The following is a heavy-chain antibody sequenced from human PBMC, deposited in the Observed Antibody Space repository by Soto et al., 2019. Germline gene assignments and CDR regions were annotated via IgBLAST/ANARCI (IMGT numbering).Heavy chain of an antibody. J-gene: IGHJ6*02. CDR3: ARGWERPLVDRRSFVPATFYHSALDV. D-gene: IGHD1-1*01. CDR2: ISPYNGNT. CDR1: GYTFAHYNYG. Sequence: QGQLVQSGAEVKKPGASVKVSCQASGYTFAHYNYGIIWVRQAPGQGLEWLGRISPYNGNTDYGQKFQGRLTLNTAAPAATATLALRGLMAEDTPIYYCARGWERPLVDRRSFVPATFYHSALDVWGQGTTVVVSS. V-gene: IGHV1-18*01.